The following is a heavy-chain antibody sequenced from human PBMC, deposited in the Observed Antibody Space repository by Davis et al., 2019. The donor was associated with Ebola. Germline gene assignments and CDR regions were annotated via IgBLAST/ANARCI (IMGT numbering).Heavy chain of an antibody. V-gene: IGHV3-23*01. CDR3: SKMGATIDYYHYAMDV. J-gene: IGHJ6*02. Sequence: GGSLRLSCAASGYTFRIHAMTWVRQAPGKGLEWVSALSGSGGLSYYADSVKGRFTISRDNSKNTLYLQMSSLRAEDTAVYYCSKMGATIDYYHYAMDVWGQGTTVTVSS. CDR2: LSGSGGLS. CDR1: GYTFRIHA. D-gene: IGHD5-12*01.